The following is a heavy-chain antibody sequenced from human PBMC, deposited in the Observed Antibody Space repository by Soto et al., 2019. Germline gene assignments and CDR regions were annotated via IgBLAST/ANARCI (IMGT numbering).Heavy chain of an antibody. D-gene: IGHD3-3*01. J-gene: IGHJ6*03. V-gene: IGHV3-23*01. CDR1: GFTFSSYA. CDR3: AKDYNFWSGGVRYYYYMDV. CDR2: ISGSGGST. Sequence: EVQLLESGGGLVQPGGSLRLSCAASGFTFSSYAMSWVRQAPGKGLEWVSAISGSGGSTYYADSVKGRFTISRDNSKNTLYLQMNSRRAEDTAVYYCAKDYNFWSGGVRYYYYMDVWGKGTTVTVSS.